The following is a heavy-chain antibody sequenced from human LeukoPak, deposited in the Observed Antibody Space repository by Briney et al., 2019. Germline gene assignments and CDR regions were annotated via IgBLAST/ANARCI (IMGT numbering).Heavy chain of an antibody. CDR1: GDSVSSNGAA. D-gene: IGHD2-2*01. CDR2: TYYRSKWYN. CDR3: ARSGGYCSSTSCSSLDY. V-gene: IGHV6-1*01. Sequence: SQTLSLTCAISGDSVSSNGAAWNWIRQSPSRGLEWLGRTYYRSKWYNDYAVSVKSRITINPDTSKNQFSLQLNSVTPEDTAVYYCARSGGYCSSTSCSSLDYWGQGTLVTVSS. J-gene: IGHJ4*02.